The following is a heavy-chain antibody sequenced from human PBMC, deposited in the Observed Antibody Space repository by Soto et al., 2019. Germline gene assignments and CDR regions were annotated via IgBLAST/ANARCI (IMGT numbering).Heavy chain of an antibody. Sequence: QVQLVESGGGVVQPGRSLRVSCSASGFIFSAYAMHWVRQAPGKGLEGVAVISYDGSNTYYADSVKGRFTISRDNSKNTVYLHMNSLRAEDTAMYYCARERRDGGYPFPKVGLSHWGQGTLVTVSS. J-gene: IGHJ4*02. CDR1: GFIFSAYA. CDR3: ARERRDGGYPFPKVGLSH. D-gene: IGHD3-22*01. V-gene: IGHV3-30-3*01. CDR2: ISYDGSNT.